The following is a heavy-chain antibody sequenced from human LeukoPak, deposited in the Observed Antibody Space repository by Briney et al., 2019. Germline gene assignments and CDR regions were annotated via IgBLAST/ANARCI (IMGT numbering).Heavy chain of an antibody. D-gene: IGHD4-17*01. CDR3: ARGLNYGDPPNY. J-gene: IGHJ4*02. Sequence: ASVKVSCKASGYRFTSYYMHWVRQAPGQGLEWMGIINPSGGGTSYVQKFQGRVTMTRDTSTSTVYMELSSLRSEDTAVYYCARGLNYGDPPNYWGQGTLVTVSS. CDR2: INPSGGGT. V-gene: IGHV1-46*03. CDR1: GYRFTSYY.